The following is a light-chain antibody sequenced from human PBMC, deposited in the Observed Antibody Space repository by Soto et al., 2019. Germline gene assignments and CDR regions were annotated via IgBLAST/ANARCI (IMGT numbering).Light chain of an antibody. Sequence: QSVLTQPASVSGSPGQSITISCTGTSSDVGGYNFVSWYQQHPGKTPKLMIYEVTNRPSGVSNRFSGSKSGNTASLTISGLQAEDEADYYCSSYTSSNTGVFGGGTQLTVL. CDR3: SSYTSSNTGV. V-gene: IGLV2-14*01. J-gene: IGLJ3*02. CDR1: SSDVGGYNF. CDR2: EVT.